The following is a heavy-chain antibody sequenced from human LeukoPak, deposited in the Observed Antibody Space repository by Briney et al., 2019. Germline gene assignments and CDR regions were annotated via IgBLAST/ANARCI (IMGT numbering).Heavy chain of an antibody. D-gene: IGHD6-19*01. J-gene: IGHJ3*02. V-gene: IGHV4-34*01. CDR2: INHSGST. CDR3: ARVGSEDAFDI. CDR1: GGSFSGYY. Sequence: NPSETLSLTCAVYGGSFSGYYWSWIRQPPGKGLEWIGEINHSGSTNYNPSLKSRVTISVDTSKNQFSLKLSSVTAADTAVYYCARVGSEDAFDIWGQGTMVTVSS.